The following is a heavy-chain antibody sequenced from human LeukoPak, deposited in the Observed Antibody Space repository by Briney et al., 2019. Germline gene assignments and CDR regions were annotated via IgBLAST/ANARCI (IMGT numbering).Heavy chain of an antibody. J-gene: IGHJ4*02. D-gene: IGHD3-10*01. CDR1: GFTFSSYA. CDR2: ISGSGGST. Sequence: PGGSLRLSCAASGFTFSSYAMSWVRQAPGKGLEWVSAISGSGGSTYYADSVKGRFTISRDNSKNTLYLQMNSLRAEDTAVYYCGKDDYYGSGSYPHYFDYWGQGTLVTVSS. V-gene: IGHV3-23*01. CDR3: GKDDYYGSGSYPHYFDY.